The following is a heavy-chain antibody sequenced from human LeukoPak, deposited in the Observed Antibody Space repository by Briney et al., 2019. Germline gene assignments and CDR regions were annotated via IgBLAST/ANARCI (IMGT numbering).Heavy chain of an antibody. CDR1: GFTFSSYS. V-gene: IGHV3-21*01. J-gene: IGHJ4*02. CDR3: ASLSRYSSSWYADFDY. Sequence: GRSLRLSCAASGFTFSSYSMNWVRQAPGKGLEWVSSISSSSSYIYYADSVKGRFTISRDNAKNSLYLQMNSLRAEDTAVYYCASLSRYSSSWYADFDYWGQGTLVTVSS. CDR2: ISSSSSYI. D-gene: IGHD6-13*01.